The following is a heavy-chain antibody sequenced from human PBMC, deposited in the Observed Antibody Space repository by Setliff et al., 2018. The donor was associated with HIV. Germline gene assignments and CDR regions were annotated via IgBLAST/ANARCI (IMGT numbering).Heavy chain of an antibody. CDR1: GFTFSDYY. V-gene: IGHV4-38-2*02. CDR3: ARELLRSWDGSENSYKPYYFDY. J-gene: IGHJ4*02. Sequence: GSLRLSCSASGFTFSDYYINWIRQPPGKGLEWIGSIYHSGSTYYNPSLKSRVTISVDTSKNQFSLKLSSVTAADTAVYYCARELLRSWDGSENSYKPYYFDYWGQGTLVTGSS. D-gene: IGHD3-10*01. CDR2: IYHSGST.